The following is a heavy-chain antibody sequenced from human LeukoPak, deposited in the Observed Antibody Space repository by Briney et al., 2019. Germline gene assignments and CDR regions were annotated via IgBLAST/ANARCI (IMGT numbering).Heavy chain of an antibody. CDR1: GYTFTDYF. D-gene: IGHD2-15*01. CDR2: INPNSGGT. CDR3: ARDLTSGYCSGGSCYSEYYYYYMDV. Sequence: ASVKVSCKASGYTFTDYFMHWVRQAPGQGLEWMGWINPNSGGTNYAQKFQGRVTMTRDTSISTAYVELSRLRSDDTAVYFCARDLTSGYCSGGSCYSEYYYYYMDVWGEGTTVTVSS. J-gene: IGHJ6*03. V-gene: IGHV1-2*02.